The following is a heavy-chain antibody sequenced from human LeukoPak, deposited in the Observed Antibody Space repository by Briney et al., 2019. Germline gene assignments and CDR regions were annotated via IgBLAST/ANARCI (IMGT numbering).Heavy chain of an antibody. J-gene: IGHJ6*02. CDR3: ASPISPPHAYYYGMDV. CDR2: INHSGST. D-gene: IGHD2-21*01. V-gene: IGHV4-34*01. Sequence: PSETLSLTCTVSGGSISSYYWSWIRQPPGKGLEWIGEINHSGSTNYNPSLKSRVTISVDTSKNQFSLKLSSVTAADTAVYYCASPISPPHAYYYGMDVWGQGTTVTVSS. CDR1: GGSISSYY.